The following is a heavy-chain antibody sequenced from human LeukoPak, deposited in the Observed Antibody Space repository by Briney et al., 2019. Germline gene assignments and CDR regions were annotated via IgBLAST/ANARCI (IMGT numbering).Heavy chain of an antibody. Sequence: SETLSLTCTVSGGSISSGGYYWSWIRQHPGKGLERIGYIYYSGSTYYNPSLKSRVTISVDTSKNQFSLKLSSVTAADTAVYYCARAGIAAGFDYWGQGTLVTVSS. CDR3: ARAGIAAGFDY. V-gene: IGHV4-31*03. CDR1: GGSISSGGYY. J-gene: IGHJ4*02. CDR2: IYYSGST. D-gene: IGHD6-13*01.